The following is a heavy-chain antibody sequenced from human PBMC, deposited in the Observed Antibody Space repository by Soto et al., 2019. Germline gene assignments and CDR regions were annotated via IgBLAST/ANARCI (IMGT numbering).Heavy chain of an antibody. CDR2: LYIGVTT. D-gene: IGHD6-19*01. CDR1: GFTVSSNY. Sequence: EVHLVESGGGLVQPGGSLRLSCAASGFTVSSNYMSWVRQAPGKGLDWVSILYIGVTTYYADSVRGRFTIYRDNSKNTQYLQMNRRRSSHTAVYYWVWHLKSSGWYGGVRYWGQGSLVTVSS. J-gene: IGHJ4*02. V-gene: IGHV3-66*04. CDR3: VWHLKSSGWYGGVRY.